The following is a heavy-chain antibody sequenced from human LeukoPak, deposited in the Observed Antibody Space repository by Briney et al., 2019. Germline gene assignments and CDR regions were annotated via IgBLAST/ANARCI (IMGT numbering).Heavy chain of an antibody. Sequence: TGGSLRLSCAASGFTFSSYSMNWVRQAPGKGLEWVSSISSSSSYIYYADSVKGRFTISRDSAKNSLYLQMNSLRAEDTAVYYCARDRTVTTRGLGYWGQGTLVTVSS. J-gene: IGHJ4*02. CDR3: ARDRTVTTRGLGY. CDR2: ISSSSSYI. V-gene: IGHV3-21*01. CDR1: GFTFSSYS. D-gene: IGHD4-17*01.